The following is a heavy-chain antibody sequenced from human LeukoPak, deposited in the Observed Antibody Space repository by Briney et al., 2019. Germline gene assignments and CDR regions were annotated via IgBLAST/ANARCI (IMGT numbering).Heavy chain of an antibody. CDR3: ARGYCSSTRCYEDAFDI. D-gene: IGHD2-2*01. V-gene: IGHV3-48*02. J-gene: IGHJ3*02. CDR1: GFTFTTYS. Sequence: GGSLRLSCAASGFTFTTYSMAWVRQAPGKGLEWVSYMSSVTRTIYYAGSVKGRFTISRDNAKKSLYLQMNSLRDEDTAVYYCARGYCSSTRCYEDAFDIWGQGTMVTVSS. CDR2: MSSVTRTI.